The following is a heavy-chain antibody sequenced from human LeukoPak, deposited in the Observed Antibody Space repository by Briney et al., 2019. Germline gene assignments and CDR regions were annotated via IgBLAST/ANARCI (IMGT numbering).Heavy chain of an antibody. J-gene: IGHJ4*02. V-gene: IGHV4-31*03. CDR2: IYYSGST. D-gene: IGHD3-22*01. CDR3: ARDSWDSSGYYHDY. CDR1: GGSISSGGYY. Sequence: SETLSLTCTVSGGSISSGGYYWSWIRQHPGKGLEWIGYIYYSGSTYYNPSLKSRVTISVDTSKNQFSLKLSSVTAADTAVYYCARDSWDSSGYYHDYWGQGTLVTVFS.